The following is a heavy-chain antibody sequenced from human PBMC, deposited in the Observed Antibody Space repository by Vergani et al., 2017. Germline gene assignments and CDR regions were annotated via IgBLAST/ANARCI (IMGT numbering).Heavy chain of an antibody. CDR1: GYTFTSYD. CDR3: ARAGYGSGSYYEYYFDY. Sequence: QVQLVQSGAEVKKPGASVKVSCKASGYTFTSYDINWVRQATGQGLEWMGWMNPNSGNTGYAQKFQGRVTITRNTSISTAYMELSSLRSEDTAVYYCARAGYGSGSYYEYYFDYWGQGTLVTVSS. J-gene: IGHJ4*02. D-gene: IGHD3-10*01. CDR2: MNPNSGNT. V-gene: IGHV1-8*03.